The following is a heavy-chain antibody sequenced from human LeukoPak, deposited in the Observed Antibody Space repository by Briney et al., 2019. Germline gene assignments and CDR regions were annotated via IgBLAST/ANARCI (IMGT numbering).Heavy chain of an antibody. J-gene: IGHJ3*02. Sequence: ASVKVSCKASGYTFTGYYMHWVRQAPGQGLEWMGWINPNSGGTNYAQKFQGRVTMTRDTSISTAYMELSRLRSDDTAVYYCARDRGYSGYDGGAISDAFDIWGQGTMVTVSS. V-gene: IGHV1-2*02. CDR1: GYTFTGYY. D-gene: IGHD5-12*01. CDR2: INPNSGGT. CDR3: ARDRGYSGYDGGAISDAFDI.